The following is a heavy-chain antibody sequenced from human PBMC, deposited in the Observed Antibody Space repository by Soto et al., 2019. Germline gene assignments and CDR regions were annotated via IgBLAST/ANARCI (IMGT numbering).Heavy chain of an antibody. CDR2: IYYSGST. J-gene: IGHJ5*02. D-gene: IGHD4-17*01. V-gene: IGHV4-39*01. CDR1: GGSISSSSYY. CDR3: ARVYGDYSNWFDP. Sequence: SATLSLTCTVSGGSISSSSYYWGWIRQPPGKGLEWIGSIYYSGSTYYNPSLKSRVTISVDTSKNQFSLKLSSVTAADTAVYYCARVYGDYSNWFDPWGQGTLVTVSS.